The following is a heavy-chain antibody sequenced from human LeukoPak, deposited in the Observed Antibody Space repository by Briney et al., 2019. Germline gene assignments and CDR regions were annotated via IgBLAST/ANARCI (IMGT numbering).Heavy chain of an antibody. D-gene: IGHD1-26*01. CDR1: GGTFSSYA. CDR2: IIPIFGTA. Sequence: ASVKVSCKASGGTFSSYAISWVRQAPGQGLEWMGGIIPIFGTANYAQKFQDRVTMTRDTSTSTVYMELSSLRSEDTAVYYCARVVVGATTHFDYWGQGTLVTVSS. J-gene: IGHJ4*02. CDR3: ARVVVGATTHFDY. V-gene: IGHV1-69*05.